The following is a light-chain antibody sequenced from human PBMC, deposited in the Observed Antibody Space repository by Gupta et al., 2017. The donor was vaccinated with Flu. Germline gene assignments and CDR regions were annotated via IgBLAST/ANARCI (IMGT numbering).Light chain of an antibody. Sequence: QSLLTQLPSASATPGQRLTISSSGSSSNIGSNTVNWYQQLPGTAPKLLIYSNNQRPSGVPDRFSGSKSGTSASLAISGLQSEDEADYYCAAWDDSLNGYVFGTGTKVTVL. CDR2: SNN. J-gene: IGLJ1*01. CDR3: AAWDDSLNGYV. V-gene: IGLV1-44*01. CDR1: SSNIGSNT.